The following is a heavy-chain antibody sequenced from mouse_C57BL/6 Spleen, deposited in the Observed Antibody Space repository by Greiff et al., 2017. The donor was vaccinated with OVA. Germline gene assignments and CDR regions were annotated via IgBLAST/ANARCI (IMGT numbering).Heavy chain of an antibody. V-gene: IGHV1-61*01. CDR2: IYPSDSET. D-gene: IGHD1-1*01. CDR1: GYTFTSYW. J-gene: IGHJ2*01. CDR3: ARGDYYYGPTEGFDY. Sequence: QVQLQQPGAELVRPGSSVKLSCKASGYTFTSYWMDWVKQRPGRGLEWIGNIYPSDSETHYNQKFKDKATLTVDKSSSTAYMQLSSLTSEDSAVYYCARGDYYYGPTEGFDYWGQGTTLTVSS.